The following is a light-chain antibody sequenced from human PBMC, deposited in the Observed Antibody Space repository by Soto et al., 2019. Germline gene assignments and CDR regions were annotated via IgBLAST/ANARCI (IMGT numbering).Light chain of an antibody. J-gene: IGLJ1*01. CDR2: ADT. CDR1: NLGSTT. V-gene: IGLV3-21*02. CDR3: QVSDSSGDHQV. Sequence: LTQPPSVSVAPGQTARMTCGGNNLGSTTVHWYQQKPGQAPVLDVYADTDRPSGIPERFSGSNSGNTATLTIAWVEAGDEADYYCQVSDSSGDHQVFGSGTKVTVL.